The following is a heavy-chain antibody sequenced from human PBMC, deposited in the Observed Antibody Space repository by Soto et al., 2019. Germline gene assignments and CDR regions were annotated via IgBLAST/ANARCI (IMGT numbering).Heavy chain of an antibody. Sequence: SETLSLTCAVYGGSFSGYYWSWIRQPPGKGLEWIGEINHSGSTNYNPSLKSRVTISVDTSKNQFSLKLSSVTAADTAVYYCARAKSNLLQSYYSDYWGQGTLVTVSS. J-gene: IGHJ4*02. CDR2: INHSGST. V-gene: IGHV4-34*01. CDR1: GGSFSGYY. CDR3: ARAKSNLLQSYYSDY. D-gene: IGHD4-4*01.